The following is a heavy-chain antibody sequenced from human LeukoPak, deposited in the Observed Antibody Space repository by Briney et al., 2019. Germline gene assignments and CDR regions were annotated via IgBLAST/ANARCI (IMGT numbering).Heavy chain of an antibody. D-gene: IGHD5-18*01. CDR3: ATVTGYSYSHDEQNY. CDR2: ISSSSSTI. J-gene: IGHJ4*02. Sequence: PGGSLRLSCAASGFTFSSYSMNWVRQAPGKGLEWVSYISSSSSTIYYADSVKGRFTISRDNAKNSLYLQMNSLRDEDTAVYYCATVTGYSYSHDEQNYWGQGTLVTVSS. CDR1: GFTFSSYS. V-gene: IGHV3-48*02.